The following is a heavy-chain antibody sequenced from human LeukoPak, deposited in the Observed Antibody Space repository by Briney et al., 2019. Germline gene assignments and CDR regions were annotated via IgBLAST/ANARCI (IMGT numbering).Heavy chain of an antibody. CDR1: GDSINSLDL. D-gene: IGHD5-12*01. CDR3: SRGLRYSQSYVAEY. Sequence: PSGTLSLTCTVSGDSINSLDLWSWVRQPPGKGLEWIGEMYLSGTTHSNPSVKSRVTISIDKSKNQFSLKLTSVTAADTAVYHCSRGLRYSQSYVAEYWGLGTLVTVSS. J-gene: IGHJ4*02. CDR2: MYLSGTT. V-gene: IGHV4-4*02.